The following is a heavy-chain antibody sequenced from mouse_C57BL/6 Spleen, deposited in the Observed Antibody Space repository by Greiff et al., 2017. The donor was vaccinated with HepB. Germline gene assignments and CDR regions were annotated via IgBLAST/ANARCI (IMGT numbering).Heavy chain of an antibody. V-gene: IGHV1-82*01. J-gene: IGHJ4*01. CDR2: IYPGDGDT. CDR1: GYAFSSSW. CDR3: ARSYYSNYDYYAMDY. Sequence: VQRVESGPELVKPGASVKISCKASGYAFSSSWMNWVKQRPGKGLEWIGRIYPGDGDTNYNGKFKGKATLTADKSSSTAYMQLSSLTSEDSAVYFCARSYYSNYDYYAMDYWGQGTSVTVSS. D-gene: IGHD2-5*01.